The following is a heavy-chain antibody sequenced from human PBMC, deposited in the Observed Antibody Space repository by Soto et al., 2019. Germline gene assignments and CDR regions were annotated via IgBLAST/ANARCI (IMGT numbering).Heavy chain of an antibody. CDR2: ISGGGDNT. J-gene: IGHJ5*02. CDR1: AFTFSRFA. V-gene: IGHV3-23*01. D-gene: IGHD3-10*01. Sequence: EVQLLESGGGLVQPGGSLRLSCAASAFTFSRFARSWVRQTPGNGLAWVSAISGGGDNTFYADSVKGRFTISRDNSKSTLYLQMNGLRVDDTAVYYCAKGLSGSGAYQWFDPWGQGTLVTVSS. CDR3: AKGLSGSGAYQWFDP.